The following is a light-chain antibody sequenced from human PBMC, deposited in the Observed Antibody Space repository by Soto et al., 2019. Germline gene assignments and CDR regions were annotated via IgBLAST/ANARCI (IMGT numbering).Light chain of an antibody. Sequence: DIQMTQSPSTLSASVGDRVTITCRASQSISIWLAWYQQKPGKAPKVLIYKASRLESGVPSRFSGSGSWTEFTLTISSLQPDDFATYYCQQYYIYWTFGQGTKVEI. V-gene: IGKV1-5*03. CDR3: QQYYIYWT. CDR2: KAS. CDR1: QSISIW. J-gene: IGKJ1*01.